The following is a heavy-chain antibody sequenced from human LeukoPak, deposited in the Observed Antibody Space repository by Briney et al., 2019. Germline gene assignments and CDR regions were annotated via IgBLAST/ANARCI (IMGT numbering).Heavy chain of an antibody. Sequence: ASVKVSCKASGYTFTGYYMHWVRQAPGQGLEWMGWINPNSGGTNYAQKFQGRVTMTRDTSISTAYMELSRLRSDDTAVYYFARNPNYDILTGSWFNPWGQGTRSPSPQ. CDR2: INPNSGGT. CDR3: ARNPNYDILTGSWFNP. D-gene: IGHD3-9*01. J-gene: IGHJ5*02. V-gene: IGHV1-2*02. CDR1: GYTFTGYY.